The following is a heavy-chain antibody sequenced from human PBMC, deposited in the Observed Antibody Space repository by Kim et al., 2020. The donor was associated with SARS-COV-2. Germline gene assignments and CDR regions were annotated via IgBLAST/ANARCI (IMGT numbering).Heavy chain of an antibody. D-gene: IGHD6-19*01. V-gene: IGHV3-30*04. CDR1: GFTFSSYA. CDR3: ARADGSGWSGYFQH. J-gene: IGHJ1*01. Sequence: GGSLRLSCAASGFTFSSYAMHWVRQAPGKGLEWVAVISYDGSNKYYADSVKGRFTISRDNSKNTLYLQMNSLRAEDTAVYYCARADGSGWSGYFQHWGQGTLVTVSS. CDR2: ISYDGSNK.